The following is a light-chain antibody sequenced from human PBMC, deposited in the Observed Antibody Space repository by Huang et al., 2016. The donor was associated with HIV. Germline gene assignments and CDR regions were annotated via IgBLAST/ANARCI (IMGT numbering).Light chain of an antibody. CDR1: QSVSSSF. CDR3: QQYGSSLLT. Sequence: EIVLTQSPGTLSLSPGERATLSCRASQSVSSSFLAWYQQKHGQAPRLLMYGASSRATGIPDRFSGSGSGTDFTLTISRVEPEDFAVYYCQQYGSSLLTFGPGTKVDIK. J-gene: IGKJ3*01. V-gene: IGKV3-20*01. CDR2: GAS.